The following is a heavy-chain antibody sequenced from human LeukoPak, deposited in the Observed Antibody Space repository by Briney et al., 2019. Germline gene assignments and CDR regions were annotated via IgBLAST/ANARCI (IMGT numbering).Heavy chain of an antibody. CDR3: ARGYDSTGYGVGEANWFDP. V-gene: IGHV4-38-2*02. J-gene: IGHJ5*02. CDR2: IYHSGST. D-gene: IGHD3-22*01. Sequence: PSETLSLTCTVSGYSISSGYYWGWIRQPPGKGLEWIGSIYHSGSTYYNPSLKSRVTMSIDTSKNQFSLMLYSVTAADTALYYCARGYDSTGYGVGEANWFDPWGQGTLVTVSS. CDR1: GYSISSGYY.